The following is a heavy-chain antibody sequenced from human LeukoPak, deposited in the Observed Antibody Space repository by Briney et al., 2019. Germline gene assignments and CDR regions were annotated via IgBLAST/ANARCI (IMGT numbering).Heavy chain of an antibody. CDR3: ARADYYDSSGYYFDY. J-gene: IGHJ4*02. CDR1: GGSISSYY. D-gene: IGHD3-22*01. CDR2: IYYSGST. V-gene: IGHV4-59*01. Sequence: SETLSLTCTVSGGSISSYYWSWIRQPPGKGLEWIGYIYYSGSTNYNPSLKSRVTISVDTSKNQFSLKLSSVTAADTAVYYCARADYYDSSGYYFDYWGQGTLVTVSS.